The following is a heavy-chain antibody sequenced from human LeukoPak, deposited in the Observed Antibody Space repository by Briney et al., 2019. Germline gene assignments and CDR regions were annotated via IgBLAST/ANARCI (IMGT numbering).Heavy chain of an antibody. CDR1: GYTFTSYG. CDR2: ISAYNGNA. CDR3: ARGEADSNYYYYYMDV. D-gene: IGHD4-11*01. V-gene: IGHV1-18*01. J-gene: IGHJ6*03. Sequence: ASVKVSCKASGYTFTSYGISWVRQAPGQGLEWMGWISAYNGNANYAQKLQGRVTMTTDTSTSTAYMELRSLRSDDTAVYYCARGEADSNYYYYYMDVWGKGTTVTVSS.